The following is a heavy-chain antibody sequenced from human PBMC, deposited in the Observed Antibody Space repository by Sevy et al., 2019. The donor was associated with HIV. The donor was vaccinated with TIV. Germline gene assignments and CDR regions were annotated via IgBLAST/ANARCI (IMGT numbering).Heavy chain of an antibody. CDR3: AREVGSYGEYFDY. V-gene: IGHV1-8*01. CDR2: INPNSGNS. D-gene: IGHD4-17*01. J-gene: IGHJ4*02. CDR1: RYTFTDYN. Sequence: ASVKVSCKASRYTFTDYNINWVRQATGQGLEWMGWINPNSGNSGHAQKFRGRVTLTRDTSTATAYMELTGLKSEDTAVYYCAREVGSYGEYFDYWGQGTLVTVSS.